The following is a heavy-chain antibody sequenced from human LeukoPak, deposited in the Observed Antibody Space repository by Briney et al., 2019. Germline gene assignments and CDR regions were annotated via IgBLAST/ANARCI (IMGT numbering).Heavy chain of an antibody. J-gene: IGHJ4*02. CDR1: GGSISSGGYY. D-gene: IGHD6-13*01. CDR2: IYYSGST. V-gene: IGHV4-61*08. CDR3: ARGYSSSWQYYFDY. Sequence: PSETLSLTCTVSGGSISSGGYYWSWIRQPPGKGLEWIGYIYYSGSTNYNPSLKSRVTISVDTSKNQFSLKLSSVTAADTAVYYCARGYSSSWQYYFDYWGQGTLVTVSS.